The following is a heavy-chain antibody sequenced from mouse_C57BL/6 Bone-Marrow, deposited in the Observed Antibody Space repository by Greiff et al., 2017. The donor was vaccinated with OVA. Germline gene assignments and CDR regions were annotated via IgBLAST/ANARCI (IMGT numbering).Heavy chain of an antibody. CDR1: GFTFSSYA. D-gene: IGHD1-1*01. V-gene: IGHV5-9-1*02. CDR2: ISSGGDYI. J-gene: IGHJ1*03. Sequence: EVKLMESGEGLVKPGGSLKLSCAASGFTFSSYAMSWVRQTPEKRLEWVAYISSGGDYIYYADTVKGRFTISRDNARNTLYLQMSSLKSEDTAMYYCTRAVVATSKYFDVWGTGTTVTVSS. CDR3: TRAVVATSKYFDV.